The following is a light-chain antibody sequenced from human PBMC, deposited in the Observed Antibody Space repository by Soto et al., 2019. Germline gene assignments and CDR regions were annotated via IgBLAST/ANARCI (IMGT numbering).Light chain of an antibody. CDR3: QQYGNSPLT. Sequence: EIVMTQSPATLSVSPGERATLSCRAGQSVSGNLAWYQQKPGQAPRLLIHGASTRATGVPPRFSGSGSGTEFTLTVSNLQSEDLAFYYCQQYGNSPLTFGGGTKVDIK. J-gene: IGKJ4*01. CDR1: QSVSGN. V-gene: IGKV3-15*01. CDR2: GAS.